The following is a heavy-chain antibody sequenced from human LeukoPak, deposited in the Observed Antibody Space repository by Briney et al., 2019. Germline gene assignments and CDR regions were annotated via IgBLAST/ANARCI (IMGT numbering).Heavy chain of an antibody. J-gene: IGHJ3*02. CDR3: ARDISFFGTPVAFDI. V-gene: IGHV3-23*01. CDR2: IDGGGGRT. CDR1: GFAFSSYA. D-gene: IGHD3-3*02. Sequence: GGSLRLSCTASGFAFSSYAMSWVRQAPGVGLEWVSAIDGGGGRTWHADSVRGRFTISRDNSKNTLFMRMNSLRAEDTAVYYCARDISFFGTPVAFDIWGQGTMVTVSS.